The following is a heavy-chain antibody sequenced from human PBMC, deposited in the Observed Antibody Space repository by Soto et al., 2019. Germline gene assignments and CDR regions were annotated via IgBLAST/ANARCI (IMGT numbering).Heavy chain of an antibody. Sequence: GGPLRLYCVVSGITFSTYRMHWVSQAPGKGLVWVSHIKSDGTVTHYTDSVRGRFIISRDNAKNTLFLQMNSLRAEDTAVYYCARENYDFWSGYYLVYWGQRTLVTAS. CDR3: ARENYDFWSGYYLVY. J-gene: IGHJ4*02. CDR2: IKSDGTVT. CDR1: GITFSTYR. V-gene: IGHV3-74*01. D-gene: IGHD3-3*01.